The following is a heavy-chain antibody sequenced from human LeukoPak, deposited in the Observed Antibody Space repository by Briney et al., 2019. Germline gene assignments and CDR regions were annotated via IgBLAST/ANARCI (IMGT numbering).Heavy chain of an antibody. Sequence: TGGSLRLSCAASGFTFSSYAMSWVRQAPGKGLEWVSAISGSGGSTYYADSVKGRFTISRDNSKSTLYLQMNSLRAEDTAVYYCAKGPYDFWSGYYVYYYMDVWGKGTTVTVSS. D-gene: IGHD3-3*01. CDR2: ISGSGGST. CDR3: AKGPYDFWSGYYVYYYMDV. CDR1: GFTFSSYA. J-gene: IGHJ6*03. V-gene: IGHV3-23*01.